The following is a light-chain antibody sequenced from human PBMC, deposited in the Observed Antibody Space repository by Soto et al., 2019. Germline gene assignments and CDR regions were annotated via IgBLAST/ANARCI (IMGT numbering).Light chain of an antibody. CDR1: QGIGTE. V-gene: IGKV1-6*02. CDR3: PQDISYPRT. CDR2: GAS. J-gene: IGKJ1*01. Sequence: AIQMTQSPSSLSASVGDRVTITCRASQGIGTELGWYQLKPGKAPKLLVYGASTLQSGVLPRFSGSGSGTDFTLTISSLQPDDFATYYCPQDISYPRTFGQGTQVEIK.